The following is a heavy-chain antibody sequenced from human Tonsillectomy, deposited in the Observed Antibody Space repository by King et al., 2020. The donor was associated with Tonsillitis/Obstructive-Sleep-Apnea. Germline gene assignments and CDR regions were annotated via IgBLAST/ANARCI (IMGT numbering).Heavy chain of an antibody. CDR2: VFPGDSET. CDR1: GYSFSSHW. V-gene: IGHV5-51*01. D-gene: IGHD3-22*01. CDR3: ARVPWVDSIGYDVFDI. Sequence: QLVQSGPEVNKPGESPKISCEGSGYSFSSHWIAWVRQKPGKGLEWMGVVFPGDSETRYSPAFQGQVTIQADKFLNTAYLQWSSLKASDTAIYYCARVPWVDSIGYDVFDIWGQGTAVTVSS. J-gene: IGHJ3*02.